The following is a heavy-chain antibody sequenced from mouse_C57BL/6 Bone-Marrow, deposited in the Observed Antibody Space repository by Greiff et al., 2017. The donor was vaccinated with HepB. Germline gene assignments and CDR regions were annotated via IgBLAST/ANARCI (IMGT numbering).Heavy chain of an antibody. D-gene: IGHD3-2*02. CDR2: IHPNSGST. CDR1: GYTFTSYW. Sequence: QVQLQQPGAELVKPGASVKLSCKASGYTFTSYWMHWVKQRPGQGLEWIGMIHPNSGSTNYNEKFKSKATLTVDKSSSTAYMQLSSLTSEDSAVYCGARNRRIRLRFAYWGQGNLVTVSA. CDR3: ARNRRIRLRFAY. J-gene: IGHJ3*01. V-gene: IGHV1-64*01.